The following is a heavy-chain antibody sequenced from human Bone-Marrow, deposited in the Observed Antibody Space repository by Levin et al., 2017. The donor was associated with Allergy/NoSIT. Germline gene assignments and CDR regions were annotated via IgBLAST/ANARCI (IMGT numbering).Heavy chain of an antibody. CDR2: IKEDGSEK. J-gene: IGHJ5*02. CDR1: GFTFSNSW. V-gene: IGHV3-7*01. CDR3: AGAQFRRTPIGARWFDP. D-gene: IGHD3-10*01. Sequence: GGSLRLSCAASGFTFSNSWMSWVRQAPGKGLEWVANIKEDGSEKYYVDSVKGRFTISRDNAKNSLFVQMNSVGVEDTAVDYCAGAQFRRTPIGARWFDPWGQGTLVTVSS.